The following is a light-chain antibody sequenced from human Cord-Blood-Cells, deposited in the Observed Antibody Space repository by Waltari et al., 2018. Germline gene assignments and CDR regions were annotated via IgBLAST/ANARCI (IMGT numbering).Light chain of an antibody. CDR1: SSDGGGSNY. J-gene: IGLJ1*01. CDR3: SSYAGSNNLYV. CDR2: EVS. Sequence: QSALTQPPSASGSPGQSVTISCTGTSSDGGGSNYVSWYHQHPGKAPKLMIYEVSKRPSGVPDRFSGSKSGNTASLTVSGLQAEDEADYYCSSYAGSNNLYVFGTGTKVTVL. V-gene: IGLV2-8*01.